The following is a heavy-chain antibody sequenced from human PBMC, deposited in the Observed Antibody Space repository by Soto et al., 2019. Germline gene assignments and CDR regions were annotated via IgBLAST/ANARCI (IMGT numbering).Heavy chain of an antibody. D-gene: IGHD5-18*01. Sequence: SETLSLTCAVYGGSFSGYYWSWIRQPPGKGLEWIGEINHSGSTNYNPSLKSRVTISVDTSKNQFSLKLSSVTAADTAVYYCARLTNLSGYSYGQHRSYYYYGMDVWGQGTTVTVSS. CDR3: ARLTNLSGYSYGQHRSYYYYGMDV. CDR1: GGSFSGYY. V-gene: IGHV4-34*01. J-gene: IGHJ6*02. CDR2: INHSGST.